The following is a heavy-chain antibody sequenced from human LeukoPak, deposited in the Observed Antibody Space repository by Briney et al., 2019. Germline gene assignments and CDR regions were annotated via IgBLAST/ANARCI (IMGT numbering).Heavy chain of an antibody. CDR3: AREKAAAGTVYFDY. Sequence: GGSLRLSCAASGFTFSSYSMNWVRQAPGKGLEWGSSISSSSSYIYYADSVKGRFTISRDNAKNSLYLQMNSLRAEDTAVYYCAREKAAAGTVYFDYWGQGTLVTVSS. J-gene: IGHJ4*02. D-gene: IGHD6-13*01. CDR1: GFTFSSYS. CDR2: ISSSSSYI. V-gene: IGHV3-21*01.